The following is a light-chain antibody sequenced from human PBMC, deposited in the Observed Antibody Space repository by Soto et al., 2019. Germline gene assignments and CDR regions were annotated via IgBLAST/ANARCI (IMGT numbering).Light chain of an antibody. CDR3: QQGDT. Sequence: IVFTQSPATLSLSPGERATLSCRASQSVSSYLAWYQQKPGQAPRLLIYDASNRATGIPARFSGSGSGTDFTLTISSLEPEDFAVYYCQQGDTFGQGTRLEIK. J-gene: IGKJ5*01. V-gene: IGKV3-11*01. CDR2: DAS. CDR1: QSVSSY.